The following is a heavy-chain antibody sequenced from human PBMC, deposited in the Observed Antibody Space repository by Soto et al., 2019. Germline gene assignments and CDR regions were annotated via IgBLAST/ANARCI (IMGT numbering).Heavy chain of an antibody. CDR2: ISSSSSTI. Sequence: VQVVESGGGLVQPGGSLRLSCAASGFTFSSNSMNWVRQAPGKGLEWISYISSSSSTIYADSVKGRFTIFRDNAKNSLYLQMNSLRDEDTAVYYCARVIWSGHLTSDLWGQGTLVTVSS. D-gene: IGHD3-3*01. J-gene: IGHJ5*02. CDR3: ARVIWSGHLTSDL. CDR1: GFTFSSNS. V-gene: IGHV3-48*02.